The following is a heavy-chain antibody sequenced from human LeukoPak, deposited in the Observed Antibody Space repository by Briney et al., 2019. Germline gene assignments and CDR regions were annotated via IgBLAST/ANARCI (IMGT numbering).Heavy chain of an antibody. V-gene: IGHV3-7*05. CDR3: ARDGGGDIVVAFAFDI. D-gene: IGHD2-15*01. Sequence: GGSLRLSCTASGFTFSNFWMTWVRQAPGKGLEWVANIKQDGSEKYYVDSVKGRFTISRDNAKNSLYLQMNSLRAEDTAEYYCARDGGGDIVVAFAFDIWGQGTMVTVSS. J-gene: IGHJ3*02. CDR1: GFTFSNFW. CDR2: IKQDGSEK.